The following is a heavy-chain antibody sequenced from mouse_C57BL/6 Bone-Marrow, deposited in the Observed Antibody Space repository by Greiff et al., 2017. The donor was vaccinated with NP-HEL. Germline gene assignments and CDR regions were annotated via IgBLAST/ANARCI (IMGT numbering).Heavy chain of an antibody. CDR2: IDPNSGGT. CDR1: GYTFTSYW. CDR3: ASSGGSTLVTYYYAMDY. J-gene: IGHJ4*01. V-gene: IGHV1-72*01. D-gene: IGHD1-1*01. Sequence: QVQLQQPGAELVKPGASVKLSCKASGYTFTSYWMHWVKQRPGRGLEWIGRIDPNSGGTKYNEKFKSKATLTVDKPSSTAYMQLSSLTSEDSAVYYCASSGGSTLVTYYYAMDYWGQGTSVTVSS.